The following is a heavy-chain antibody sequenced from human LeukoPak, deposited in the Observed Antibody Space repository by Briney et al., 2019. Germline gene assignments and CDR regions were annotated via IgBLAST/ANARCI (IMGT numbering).Heavy chain of an antibody. Sequence: GGSLRLSCAASGFTFSSFWMSWVRQAPGKGLEWVASIKKDGSEKEYVDSVKGRFTISRDNAKNSLYLQMNSLRAEDTAVYYCARPYYYSSGSLPYWGQGTLVTVSS. CDR1: GFTFSSFW. D-gene: IGHD3-10*01. CDR3: ARPYYYSSGSLPY. J-gene: IGHJ4*02. CDR2: IKKDGSEK. V-gene: IGHV3-7*01.